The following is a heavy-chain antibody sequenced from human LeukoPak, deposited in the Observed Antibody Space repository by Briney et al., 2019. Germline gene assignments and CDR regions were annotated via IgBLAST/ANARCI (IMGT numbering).Heavy chain of an antibody. CDR2: ISSSSSYI. CDR1: GFTFSSYS. V-gene: IGHV3-21*04. Sequence: PGGSLRLSCAASGFTFSSYSMNWVRQAPGKGLEWVSSISSSSSYIYYADSVKGRFTISRDNAKNTLYLQMNSLRAEDTAVYYCAKDRATVTTWYFQHWGQGTLVTVSS. J-gene: IGHJ1*01. CDR3: AKDRATVTTWYFQH. D-gene: IGHD4-17*01.